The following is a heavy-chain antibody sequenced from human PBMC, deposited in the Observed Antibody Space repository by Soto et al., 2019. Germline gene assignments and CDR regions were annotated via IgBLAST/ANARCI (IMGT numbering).Heavy chain of an antibody. Sequence: QVQLLESGPGLVKPSGTLSLTCAVSGGSISSSHWWSWVRQPPGKGLEWIGEIYYSGSTKYNLSLKSRVTMSVDQSKNQFSLNLSSVTAADTAVYYCARVDFYGSGSYYNDGWFDPWGQGTLVTVSS. CDR3: ARVDFYGSGSYYNDGWFDP. CDR1: GGSISSSHW. D-gene: IGHD3-10*01. CDR2: IYYSGST. V-gene: IGHV4-4*02. J-gene: IGHJ5*02.